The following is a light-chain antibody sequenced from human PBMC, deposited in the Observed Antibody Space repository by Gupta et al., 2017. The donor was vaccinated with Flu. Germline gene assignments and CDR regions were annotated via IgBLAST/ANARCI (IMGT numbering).Light chain of an antibody. CDR3: TQELQTPFT. CDR2: LGS. Sequence: DIVMTQSPLSLPVTPGEPASISCRSSQSRRHSNGYNNLDWYLQKPGQSPQLLIYLGSNRASGVPDRFSGSGSGTDFTLKISRGEAEDVGVYYCTQELQTPFTFGHGTNVDIK. CDR1: QSRRHSNGYNN. V-gene: IGKV2-28*01. J-gene: IGKJ3*01.